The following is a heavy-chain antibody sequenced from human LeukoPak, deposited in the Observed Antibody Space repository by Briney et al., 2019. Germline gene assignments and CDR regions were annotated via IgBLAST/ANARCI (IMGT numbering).Heavy chain of an antibody. CDR1: GYTFTSYG. CDR3: ARGLRRGYCSSTSCYRVNDAFDI. Sequence: ASVKVSCKASGYTFTSYGISWVRQAPGQGLEWMGWISAYNGNTNYAQKLQGRVTMTTDTSTSTAYMELRSLRSDDTAVYYCARGLRRGYCSSTSCYRVNDAFDIWGQGTMVTVSS. CDR2: ISAYNGNT. D-gene: IGHD2-2*02. J-gene: IGHJ3*02. V-gene: IGHV1-18*04.